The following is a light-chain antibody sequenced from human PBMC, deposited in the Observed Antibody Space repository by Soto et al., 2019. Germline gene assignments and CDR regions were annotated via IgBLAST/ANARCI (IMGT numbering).Light chain of an antibody. CDR2: DAS. CDR3: QQYGILPIT. J-gene: IGKJ5*01. V-gene: IGKV1-33*01. CDR1: QDIGNF. Sequence: DIQMTQSPSSLSASIGDRVTISCQASQDIGNFLNWYHQKPGKAPYLLISDASNLYTGVSSRFSGRGSGRQFSITITGLQPDDVATYYCQQYGILPITFGQGTRLDIK.